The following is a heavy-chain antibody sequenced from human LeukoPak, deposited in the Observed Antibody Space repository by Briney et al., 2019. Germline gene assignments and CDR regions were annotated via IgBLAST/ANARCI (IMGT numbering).Heavy chain of an antibody. Sequence: ASVKVSCKASGGTFSSYAISWARQAPGQGLEWMGGIIPIFGTANYAQKFQGRVTITADESTSTAYMELSSLRSEDTAVYYCARDRVAVCSSTGCYRHWYFDLWGRGTLVTVSS. J-gene: IGHJ2*01. D-gene: IGHD2-2*02. CDR3: ARDRVAVCSSTGCYRHWYFDL. CDR2: IIPIFGTA. V-gene: IGHV1-69*13. CDR1: GGTFSSYA.